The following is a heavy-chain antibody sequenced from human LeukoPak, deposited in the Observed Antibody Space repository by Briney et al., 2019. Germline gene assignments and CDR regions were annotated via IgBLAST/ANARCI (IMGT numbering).Heavy chain of an antibody. CDR1: GGSISSSSYY. CDR2: IYYSGTT. CDR3: ARQLGAYSYPFDI. Sequence: SETLSLTCTVSGGSISSSSYYWGWIRQPPGKGLEWLASIYYSGTTLYNPSLTSRVTISVDTSKNQFSLRLNSVSAADTAVYYCARQLGAYSYPFDIWGQGTKVTVSS. J-gene: IGHJ3*02. D-gene: IGHD3-16*01. V-gene: IGHV4-39*01.